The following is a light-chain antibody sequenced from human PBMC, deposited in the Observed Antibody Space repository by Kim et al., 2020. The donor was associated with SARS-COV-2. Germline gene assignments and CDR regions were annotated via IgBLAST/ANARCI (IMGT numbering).Light chain of an antibody. V-gene: IGLV3-1*01. CDR2: KDN. J-gene: IGLJ3*02. CDR3: QTRDSSTPWV. Sequence: SYELTQPPSVSVSPGQTATITCSGDKLGDKYVSWYQQKPGQSPILVMCKDNRRPSGIPERFSGSNSENTATLTISGTQAMDEADYYCQTRDSSTPWVFGGGTKVTVL. CDR1: KLGDKY.